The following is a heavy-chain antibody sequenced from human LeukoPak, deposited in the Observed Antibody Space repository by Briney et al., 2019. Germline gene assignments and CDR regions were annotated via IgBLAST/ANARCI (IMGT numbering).Heavy chain of an antibody. D-gene: IGHD3-10*01. CDR2: ISGSGGST. CDR3: ARRHYYGSGSQNWFDP. J-gene: IGHJ5*02. CDR1: GFTFSSYA. V-gene: IGHV3-23*01. Sequence: GGSLRLSCAASGFTFSSYAMSGVRQAPGKGLEWVSAISGSGGSTYYADSVKGRFTISRDNSKNTLYLQMNSLRAEDTAVYYCARRHYYGSGSQNWFDPWGQGTLVTVSS.